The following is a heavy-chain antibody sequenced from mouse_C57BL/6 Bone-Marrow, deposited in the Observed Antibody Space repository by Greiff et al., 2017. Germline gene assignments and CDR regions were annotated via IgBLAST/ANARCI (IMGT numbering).Heavy chain of an antibody. J-gene: IGHJ3*01. CDR1: GYTFTSYW. CDR3: ASTIYYEYLFAY. Sequence: QVQLQQSGAELVRPGTSVKLSCKASGYTFTSYWMHWVKQRPGQGLEWIGVIDPSDSYTNYNQKFKGKATLTVVPSSSTAYMQLSSLTSEDSAVYYCASTIYYEYLFAYWGQGTLVTVSA. D-gene: IGHD2-4*01. V-gene: IGHV1-59*01. CDR2: IDPSDSYT.